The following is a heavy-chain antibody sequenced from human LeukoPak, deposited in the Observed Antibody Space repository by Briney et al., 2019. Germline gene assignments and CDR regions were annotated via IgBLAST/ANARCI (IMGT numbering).Heavy chain of an antibody. Sequence: GGSLRLSCAASGFTFSGYSMNWVRQAPGKGLEWVSYIGGSSISIYYADSVKGRFTISRDNAKNTLFLQMNSLRAEDTAVYYCARDEKIVGASGQDYWGQGTLVTVSS. V-gene: IGHV3-48*01. D-gene: IGHD1-26*01. CDR1: GFTFSGYS. CDR3: ARDEKIVGASGQDY. CDR2: IGGSSISI. J-gene: IGHJ4*02.